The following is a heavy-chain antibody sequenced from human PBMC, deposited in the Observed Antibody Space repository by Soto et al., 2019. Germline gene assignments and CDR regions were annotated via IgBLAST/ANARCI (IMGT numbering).Heavy chain of an antibody. CDR1: GGSFSGYY. J-gene: IGHJ6*02. Sequence: PSETLSLTCAVYGGSFSGYYWSWIRQPPGKGLEWIGEINHSGSTNYNPSLKGRVTISVDTSKNQFSLKLSSVTAADTAVYYCARGKGQCSGGSCYGYYYYGMDVWDQGTTVTVSS. D-gene: IGHD2-15*01. CDR3: ARGKGQCSGGSCYGYYYYGMDV. V-gene: IGHV4-34*01. CDR2: INHSGST.